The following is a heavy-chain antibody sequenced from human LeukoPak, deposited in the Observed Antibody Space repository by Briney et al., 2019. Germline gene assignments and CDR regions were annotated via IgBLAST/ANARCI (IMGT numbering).Heavy chain of an antibody. CDR1: GFTFSSYA. CDR2: ISGSGGGT. CDR3: AKRPVSSGWNFFDY. V-gene: IGHV3-23*01. D-gene: IGHD6-19*01. Sequence: PGGSLRLSCAASGFTFSSYAMSWVRQAPEKGLEWVPTISGSGGGTYYADSVKGRFTISRDDSKNTLYLQMNSLRAEDTAVYYCAKRPVSSGWNFFDYWGQGTLVTVSS. J-gene: IGHJ4*02.